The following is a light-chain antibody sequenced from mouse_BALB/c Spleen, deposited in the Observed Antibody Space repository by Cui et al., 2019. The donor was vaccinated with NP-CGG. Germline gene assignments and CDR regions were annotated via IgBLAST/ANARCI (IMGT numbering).Light chain of an antibody. J-gene: IGLJ1*01. V-gene: IGLV1*01. Sequence: QAAVMHESALTTSPGETVTFTCRSSTGAVTTSNYANWVQEKPDHLFTGLIGGTNNRAPGVPARFSGSLIGDKAALTITGAQTEDEAIYFCALWYSNHWVFGGGTKLTVL. CDR2: GTN. CDR1: TGAVTTSNY. CDR3: ALWYSNHWV.